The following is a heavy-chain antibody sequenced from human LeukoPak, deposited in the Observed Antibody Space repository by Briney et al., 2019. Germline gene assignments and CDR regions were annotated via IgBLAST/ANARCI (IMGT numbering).Heavy chain of an antibody. CDR1: GGSISSYY. CDR2: IYNTGIT. CDR3: ARGGWYSDC. J-gene: IGHJ4*02. Sequence: PSETLSLTCTVSGGSISSYYWSWIRQPPGKGLEWIGYIYNTGITKYNPSLKSRVTMSMDTSKNQFSLRLSSVTAAGTAVYYCARGGWYSDCWGQGTLVTVSS. D-gene: IGHD6-19*01. V-gene: IGHV4-59*01.